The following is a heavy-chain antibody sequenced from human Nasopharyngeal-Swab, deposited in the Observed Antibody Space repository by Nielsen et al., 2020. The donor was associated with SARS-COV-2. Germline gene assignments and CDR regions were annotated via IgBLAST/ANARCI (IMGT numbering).Heavy chain of an antibody. V-gene: IGHV3-9*01. CDR3: AREPGYDSSGYALGY. D-gene: IGHD3-22*01. CDR1: GFTFDDYA. Sequence: GGSLRLSCAASGFTFDDYAMHWVRQAPGKGLEWVSGISWNSGSTGYADSVKGRFTISRDNAKNSLYLQMNSLRAEDTAVYYCAREPGYDSSGYALGYWGQGTLVTVSS. CDR2: ISWNSGST. J-gene: IGHJ4*02.